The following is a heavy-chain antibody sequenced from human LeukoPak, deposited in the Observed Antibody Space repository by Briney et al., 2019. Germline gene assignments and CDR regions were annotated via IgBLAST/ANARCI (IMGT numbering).Heavy chain of an antibody. CDR3: ARVAARVSLDY. D-gene: IGHD2-15*01. CDR2: ISSNGGNT. Sequence: PGGSLRLSCAASGFTFSSYSMHWVRQAPGKGLEYVSAISSNGGNTYYANSVKGRFTISGDNSKNTLYLQMGSLRAEDMAVYYCARVAARVSLDYWGQGTLVTVSS. J-gene: IGHJ4*02. V-gene: IGHV3-64*01. CDR1: GFTFSSYS.